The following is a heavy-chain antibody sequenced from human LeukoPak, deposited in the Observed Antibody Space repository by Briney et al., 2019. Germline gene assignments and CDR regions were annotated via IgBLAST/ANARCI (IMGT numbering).Heavy chain of an antibody. J-gene: IGHJ6*03. CDR3: ANDCRSSSCYSWDSSSYYVDV. D-gene: IGHD2-2*01. CDR2: ISSSGSHI. CDR1: GFTLTSYS. Sequence: GRSLRLSCGASGFTLTSYSMNWVRQAPGKGLEWVSSISSSGSHIYYADSVRGRFTISRDNAKNSLYLQMNCLIAEDTAIYYCANDCRSSSCYSWDSSSYYVDVWGKGTTVTVSS. V-gene: IGHV3-21*04.